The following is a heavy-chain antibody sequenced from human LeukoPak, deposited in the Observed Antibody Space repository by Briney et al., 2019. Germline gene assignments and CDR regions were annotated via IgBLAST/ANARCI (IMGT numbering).Heavy chain of an antibody. J-gene: IGHJ6*02. CDR3: AKEGYYDDSSGYNYYYGMDV. D-gene: IGHD3-22*01. V-gene: IGHV3-30*18. CDR1: GFTFSSYV. CDR2: ISYDGSNK. Sequence: GRSLRLSCAASGFTFSSYVMHWVRQAPGKGLEWVAVISYDGSNKYYADSVKGRFTISRDNSKNTLYLQMNSLRAEDTAVYYCAKEGYYDDSSGYNYYYGMDVWGQGTTVTVSS.